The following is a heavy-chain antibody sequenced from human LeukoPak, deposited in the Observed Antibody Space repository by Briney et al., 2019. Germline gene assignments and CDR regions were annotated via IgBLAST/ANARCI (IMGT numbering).Heavy chain of an antibody. CDR1: GGSFSGYY. CDR3: ARELGPGEVDY. J-gene: IGHJ4*02. V-gene: IGHV4-34*01. Sequence: PSETLSLTCAVYGGSFSGYYWSWIRQPPGKGLEWIGEINHSGSTNYNPSLKSRVTISVDTSKKQFSLKLSSVTAADTAVYYCARELGPGEVDYWGQGTLVTVSS. D-gene: IGHD3-10*01. CDR2: INHSGST.